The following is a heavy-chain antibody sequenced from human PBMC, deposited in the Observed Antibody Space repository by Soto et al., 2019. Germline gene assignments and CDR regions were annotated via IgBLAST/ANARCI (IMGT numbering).Heavy chain of an antibody. V-gene: IGHV4-61*08. Sequence: SETLSLTCTVSGAALSSGGYFYTWVRQPPGKGLEWLGYIYYSGGTNYNPSLKSRVTISVDTSKNQFSLKLSSVTAADTAVYYCARTLANEGSGSYYGFDYWGQGTLVTVSS. J-gene: IGHJ4*02. CDR1: GAALSSGGYF. CDR2: IYYSGGT. D-gene: IGHD3-10*01. CDR3: ARTLANEGSGSYYGFDY.